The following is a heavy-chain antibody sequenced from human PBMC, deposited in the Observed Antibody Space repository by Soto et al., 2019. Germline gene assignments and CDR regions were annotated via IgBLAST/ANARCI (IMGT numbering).Heavy chain of an antibody. J-gene: IGHJ6*02. Sequence: GSSVKVSCNASGYTFTSYGISWVRPAPVQGLEWMGWISAYNGNTNYAQKLQGRVTMTTDTSTSTAYMELRSLRSDDTAVYYCARNPLDGSYYYGLDVRTQGTTVPVSS. CDR3: ARNPLDGSYYYGLDV. V-gene: IGHV1-18*04. CDR1: GYTFTSYG. CDR2: ISAYNGNT.